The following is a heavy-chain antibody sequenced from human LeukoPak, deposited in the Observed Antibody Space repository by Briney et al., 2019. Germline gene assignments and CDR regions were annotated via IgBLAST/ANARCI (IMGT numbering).Heavy chain of an antibody. D-gene: IGHD4-23*01. Sequence: GGSLRLSCAASGFTFSSYEMNWVRQAPGKGLEWVSYISSSGSTIYYADSVKGRFTISRDNAKNSLYLQMNSLRDEDTAVYYCARHDYGGNSGDNWGQGTLVTVSS. CDR3: ARHDYGGNSGDN. CDR1: GFTFSSYE. V-gene: IGHV3-48*03. CDR2: ISSSGSTI. J-gene: IGHJ4*02.